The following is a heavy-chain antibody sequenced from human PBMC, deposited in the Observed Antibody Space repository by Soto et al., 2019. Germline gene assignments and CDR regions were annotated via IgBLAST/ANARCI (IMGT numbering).Heavy chain of an antibody. V-gene: IGHV5-51*01. CDR2: IYPGDSDT. CDR3: ARSVDTAMVTGEYYFDY. CDR1: GYSFTSYW. Sequence: PGESLKISCKGSGYSFTSYWIGWVRQMPGKGLEWMGIIYPGDSDTRYSPSFQGQVTISADKSISTAYLQWSSLKALDTAMYYCARSVDTAMVTGEYYFDYWGQGTLVTVSS. D-gene: IGHD5-18*01. J-gene: IGHJ4*02.